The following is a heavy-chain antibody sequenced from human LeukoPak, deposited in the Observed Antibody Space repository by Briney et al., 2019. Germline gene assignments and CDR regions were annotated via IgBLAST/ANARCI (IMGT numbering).Heavy chain of an antibody. CDR3: ARSYCSSTSCYAVGAFDI. Sequence: SETPSLTCTVSGGSISSSSYYWGWIRQPPGKGLEWIGSIYYSGSTYYNPSLKSRVTISVDTSKNQFSLKVSSVTAADTAVYYCARSYCSSTSCYAVGAFDIWGQGTMVTVSS. CDR2: IYYSGST. D-gene: IGHD2-2*01. V-gene: IGHV4-39*01. J-gene: IGHJ3*02. CDR1: GGSISSSSYY.